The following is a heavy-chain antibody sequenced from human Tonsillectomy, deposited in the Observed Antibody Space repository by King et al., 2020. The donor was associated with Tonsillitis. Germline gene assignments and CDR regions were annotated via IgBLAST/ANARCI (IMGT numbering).Heavy chain of an antibody. CDR1: GFTFSSYG. D-gene: IGHD5-18*01. CDR2: ISYDGSDK. V-gene: IGHV3-30*18. CDR3: AKGLYLDTAFLFEY. Sequence: VQLVESGGGVVQPGRSLRLSCAASGFTFSSYGMHWVRQAPGKGLEWVAIISYDGSDKYYVDSVKGRFIISRDNSKITLYLQMNSLRAEDTAVYYCAKGLYLDTAFLFEYWGQGPLVTV. J-gene: IGHJ4*02.